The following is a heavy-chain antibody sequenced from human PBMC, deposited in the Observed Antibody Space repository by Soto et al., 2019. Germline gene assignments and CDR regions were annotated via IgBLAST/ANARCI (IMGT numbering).Heavy chain of an antibody. V-gene: IGHV4-31*03. D-gene: IGHD2-8*01. Sequence: QVQLQESGPGLVKPSQTLSLTCTVSGGSISSGGYYWSWIRQHPGKGLEWIGYIYYSGSTYYNPSLKSRVTISVETSKNQFSLKLSSVTAADTAVYYCARGHPGGVYAPFGSGPYFDYWGQGTLVTVSS. CDR2: IYYSGST. CDR3: ARGHPGGVYAPFGSGPYFDY. J-gene: IGHJ4*02. CDR1: GGSISSGGYY.